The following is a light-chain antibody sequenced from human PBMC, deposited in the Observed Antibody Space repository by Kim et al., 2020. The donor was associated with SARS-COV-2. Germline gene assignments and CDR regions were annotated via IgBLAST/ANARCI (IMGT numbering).Light chain of an antibody. V-gene: IGLV2-14*03. Sequence: ITTPLTRTNDDVGGYYCVFWYQQHPGQAPNLILFGDRPRTAGVSYRFSGSKSGNTASLTISGLQADDEADYYCISKTSSSTLEIFGSGTKVTVL. CDR3: ISKTSSSTLEI. CDR2: GDR. J-gene: IGLJ1*01. CDR1: NDDVGGYYC.